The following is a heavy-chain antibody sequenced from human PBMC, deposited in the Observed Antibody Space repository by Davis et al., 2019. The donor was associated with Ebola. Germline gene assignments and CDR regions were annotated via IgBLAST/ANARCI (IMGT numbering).Heavy chain of an antibody. CDR2: ISWNSGRI. V-gene: IGHV3-9*01. J-gene: IGHJ5*02. CDR1: GFTFHDYA. Sequence: SLRLSCAASGFTFHDYAMHWVRQAPGKGLEWVSGISWNSGRIDYADSVKGRFTISRDSAKNSLYLQMNSLRAEDTAFYYCAKGDYFDTSGGSWGQGTLVTVSS. D-gene: IGHD3-22*01. CDR3: AKGDYFDTSGGS.